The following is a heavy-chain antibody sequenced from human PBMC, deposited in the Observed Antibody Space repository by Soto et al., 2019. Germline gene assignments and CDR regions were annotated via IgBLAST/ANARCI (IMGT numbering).Heavy chain of an antibody. J-gene: IGHJ4*02. V-gene: IGHV4-31*03. CDR3: ARSGYSYGPNPLLY. CDR2: SYYSGST. D-gene: IGHD5-18*01. CDR1: GGSISSGGYY. Sequence: QVQLQESGPGLLKPSQNLSLTCTVSGGSISSGGYYWSWIRQHPGKGLEWIGYSYYSGSTYYNQSLKSRVTISVDTSKNQVSLKLSSVTAADTAVYYCARSGYSYGPNPLLYWGQGTLVTVSS.